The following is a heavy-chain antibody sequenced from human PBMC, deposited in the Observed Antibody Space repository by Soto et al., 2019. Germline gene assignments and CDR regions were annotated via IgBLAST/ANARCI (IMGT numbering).Heavy chain of an antibody. CDR1: DNSISSRSYY. CDR3: ARLGSRSSLYYFDY. J-gene: IGHJ4*02. CDR2: IYYSGST. D-gene: IGHD6-6*01. V-gene: IGHV4-39*01. Sequence: SETLSLTCTVSDNSISSRSYYWGWIRQPPGKGLEWIGSIYYSGSTYYNPSLKSRVTISVETSKNQFSLKLSSVTAADTAIYYCARLGSRSSLYYFDYWGQGTLVTVSS.